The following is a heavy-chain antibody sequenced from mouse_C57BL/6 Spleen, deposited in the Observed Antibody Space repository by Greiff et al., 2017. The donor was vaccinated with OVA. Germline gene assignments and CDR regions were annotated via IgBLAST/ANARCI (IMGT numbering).Heavy chain of an antibody. V-gene: IGHV1-76*01. Sequence: VQLQQSGAELVRPGASVKLSCKASGYTFTDYYINWVKQRPGQGLEWIARIYPGSGNTYYNEKFKGKATLTAEKSSSTAYMQLSSLTSEDSAVYFCARSYYGNYEFAYWGQGTLVTVSA. D-gene: IGHD2-10*01. CDR3: ARSYYGNYEFAY. CDR2: IYPGSGNT. CDR1: GYTFTDYY. J-gene: IGHJ3*01.